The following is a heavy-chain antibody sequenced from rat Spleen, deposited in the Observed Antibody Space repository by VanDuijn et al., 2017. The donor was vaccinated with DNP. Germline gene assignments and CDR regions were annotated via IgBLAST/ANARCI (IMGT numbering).Heavy chain of an antibody. CDR3: TELLSYYEAWFAY. V-gene: IGHV5-46*01. D-gene: IGHD1-1*01. CDR2: ISTTGTKT. Sequence: EVQLVESGGGLVQPGGSMKLSCTASGFTFSSFPMAWVRQTPTKGLEWVAIISTTGTKTDYRDSVKGRFTVSRDNARGILYLQMNILTSEDTATYDCTELLSYYEAWFAYWRQGALVTVSS. CDR1: GFTFSSFP. J-gene: IGHJ3*01.